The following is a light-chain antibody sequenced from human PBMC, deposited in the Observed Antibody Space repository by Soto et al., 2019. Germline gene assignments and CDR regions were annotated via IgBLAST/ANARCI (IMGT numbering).Light chain of an antibody. CDR1: SSDVGGYNY. Sequence: QSALTQPASVSGSPGQSITISCTGTSSDVGGYNYVFWYQQHPGKAPKLMIYDVINRPSGVSNRFSGSKSGNAASLTISGLQAEDEADYYCSSYTSSNTLVFGGGTKLTVL. J-gene: IGLJ2*01. CDR3: SSYTSSNTLV. V-gene: IGLV2-14*01. CDR2: DVI.